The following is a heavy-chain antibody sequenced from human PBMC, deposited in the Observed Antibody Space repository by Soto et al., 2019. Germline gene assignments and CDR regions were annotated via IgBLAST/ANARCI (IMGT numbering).Heavy chain of an antibody. CDR2: IIPLFGLP. J-gene: IGHJ4*02. CDR1: GGTFGTYT. V-gene: IGHV1-69*02. D-gene: IGHD2-21*01. Sequence: SVKVSCKASGGTFGTYTISWVRQAPGQGLEWLGRIIPLFGLPNHAQKFRDRVTISADKPTDTAYLEMNSLRPEDTAVYYCAFDVQTGVVYFDNWGQGTLVTVSS. CDR3: AFDVQTGVVYFDN.